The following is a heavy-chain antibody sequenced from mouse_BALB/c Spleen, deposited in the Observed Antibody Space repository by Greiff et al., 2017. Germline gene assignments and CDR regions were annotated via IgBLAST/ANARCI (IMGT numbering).Heavy chain of an antibody. D-gene: IGHD1-1*01. Sequence: EVQPQQSGAELVKPGASVKLSCTASGFNIKDTYMHWVKQRPEQGLEWIGRIDPANGNTKYDPKFQGKATITADTSSNTAYLQLSSLTSEDTAVYYCASNSYGPWFAYWGQGTLVTVSA. J-gene: IGHJ3*01. V-gene: IGHV14-3*02. CDR2: IDPANGNT. CDR1: GFNIKDTY. CDR3: ASNSYGPWFAY.